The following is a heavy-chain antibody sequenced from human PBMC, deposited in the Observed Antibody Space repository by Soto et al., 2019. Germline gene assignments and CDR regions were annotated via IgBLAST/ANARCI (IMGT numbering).Heavy chain of an antibody. V-gene: IGHV3-23*01. CDR3: AKTRGVMIYAISVYGMDV. Sequence: EVQLLESGGGFIHPGGSLRLSCAASGFSFSSFAMNWVRQAPGKGLEWVSSISGSADSTFYADSVKGRFTISRDHSKSTLYLQINSLRAEDTAVYYCAKTRGVMIYAISVYGMDVWGQGNTVTVSS. D-gene: IGHD2-8*01. J-gene: IGHJ6*02. CDR2: ISGSADST. CDR1: GFSFSSFA.